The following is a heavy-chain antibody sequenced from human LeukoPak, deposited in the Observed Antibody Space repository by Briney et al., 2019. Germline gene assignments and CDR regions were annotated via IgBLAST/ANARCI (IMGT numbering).Heavy chain of an antibody. D-gene: IGHD6-13*01. J-gene: IGHJ4*02. CDR1: GFPFSSYS. CDR2: ISSSSCYI. V-gene: IGHV3-21*01. Sequence: GGSLRLPCAASGFPFSSYSMNWVRQAPGKGLEWVSSISSSSCYIYYVGSVKGRFTISRDNAKNALYLQMNSLRAEDTAVYYCARVRLVAAARRGNYFDYWGQGTLVTVSS. CDR3: ARVRLVAAARRGNYFDY.